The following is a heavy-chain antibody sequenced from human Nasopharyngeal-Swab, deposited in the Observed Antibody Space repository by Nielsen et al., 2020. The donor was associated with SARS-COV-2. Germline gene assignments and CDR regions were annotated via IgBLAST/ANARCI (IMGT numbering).Heavy chain of an antibody. J-gene: IGHJ6*03. Sequence: GESLKISCAASGLTFTNSWMSWVRQAPGKGLEWVANIKQDGSDKYYVDSVKGRFTISRDNAKNSLYLQMNSLRAEDTAVYYCARVEGYYYYYMDVWGKGTTVTVSS. CDR1: GLTFTNSW. CDR2: IKQDGSDK. CDR3: ARVEGYYYYYMDV. V-gene: IGHV3-7*01.